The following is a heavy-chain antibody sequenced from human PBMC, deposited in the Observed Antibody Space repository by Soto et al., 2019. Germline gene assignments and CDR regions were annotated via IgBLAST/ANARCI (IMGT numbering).Heavy chain of an antibody. CDR2: IDPSDSYT. V-gene: IGHV5-10-1*01. J-gene: IGHJ4*02. CDR1: GYSCTSYW. CDR3: ATNYGDYSTPEGY. Sequence: GESLKISCKGSGYSCTSYWISWVRQMPGKGLEWMGRIDPSDSYTNYSPSFQGHVTISADKSISTAYLQWSSLKASDTAMYYCATNYGDYSTPEGYWGQGTLVTVSS. D-gene: IGHD4-17*01.